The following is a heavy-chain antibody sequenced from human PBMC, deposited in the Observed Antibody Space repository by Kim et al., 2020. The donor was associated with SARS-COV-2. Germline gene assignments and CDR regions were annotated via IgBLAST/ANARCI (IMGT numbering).Heavy chain of an antibody. Sequence: GGSLRLSCAASGFTFSSYWMSWVRQAPGKGLEWVANIKQDGSEKYYVDSVKGRFTISRDNAKNSLYLQMNSLRAEDTAVYYCARSVVPAAISWFDPWGQGTLVPVSS. J-gene: IGHJ5*02. CDR3: ARSVVPAAISWFDP. CDR1: GFTFSSYW. CDR2: IKQDGSEK. V-gene: IGHV3-7*01. D-gene: IGHD2-2*02.